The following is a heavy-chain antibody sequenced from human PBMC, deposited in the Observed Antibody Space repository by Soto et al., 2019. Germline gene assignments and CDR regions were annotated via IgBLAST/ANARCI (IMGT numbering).Heavy chain of an antibody. CDR1: GGTFSSYT. CDR3: ARAGAYSGYGVSFQH. J-gene: IGHJ1*01. D-gene: IGHD5-12*01. CDR2: IIPILGIA. Sequence: QVQLVQSGAEVKKPGSSVKVSCKASGGTFSSYTISWVRQAPGQGLEWMGRIIPILGIANYAQKFQGRVTITADKSTSTAYMELSSLRSEDTAVYYCARAGAYSGYGVSFQHWGQGTLVTVSS. V-gene: IGHV1-69*02.